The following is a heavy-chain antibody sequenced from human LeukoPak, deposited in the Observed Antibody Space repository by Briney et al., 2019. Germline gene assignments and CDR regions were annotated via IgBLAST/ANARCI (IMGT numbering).Heavy chain of an antibody. V-gene: IGHV4-59*01. D-gene: IGHD5-12*01. J-gene: IGHJ5*02. CDR2: IYYSGST. CDR3: ARVARLGRFDP. CDR1: GGSISSYY. Sequence: SETLSLTCTVSGGSISSYYWSWIRQPPGKGLEWIGYIYYSGSTNYSPSLKSRVTISVDTSKNQFSLKLSSVTAADTAVYYCARVARLGRFDPWGQGTLVTVSS.